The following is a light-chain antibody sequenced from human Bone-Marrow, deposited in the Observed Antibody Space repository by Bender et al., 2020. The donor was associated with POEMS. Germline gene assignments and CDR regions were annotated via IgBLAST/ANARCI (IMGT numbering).Light chain of an antibody. CDR3: CSYAATWV. CDR2: EGP. Sequence: QSALTQPASVSGSPGQSITISCTGTSSDVGSYNLVSWYQQHPGKAPKHMIYEGPKRPSGVSNRFSGHKSDSAASLTIAGLRAEDEADYYCCSYAATWVFGGGTELSVL. V-gene: IGLV2-23*01. J-gene: IGLJ2*01. CDR1: SSDVGSYNL.